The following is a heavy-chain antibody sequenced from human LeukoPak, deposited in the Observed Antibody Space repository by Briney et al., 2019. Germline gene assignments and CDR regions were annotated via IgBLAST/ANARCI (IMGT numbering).Heavy chain of an antibody. CDR2: IYYSGST. D-gene: IGHD1-26*01. CDR3: ARDSGYGMDV. CDR1: GGSISSYY. J-gene: IGHJ6*02. V-gene: IGHV4-59*01. Sequence: PSETLSLTCTVSGGSISSYYWSWIRQPPGKGLEWIGYIYYSGSTNYNPSLKSRVTISVDTSKNQFFLKLSSVTAADTAVYYCARDSGYGMDVWGQGTTVTVSS.